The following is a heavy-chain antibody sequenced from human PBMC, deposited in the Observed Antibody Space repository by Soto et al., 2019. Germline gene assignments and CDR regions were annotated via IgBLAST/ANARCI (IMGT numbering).Heavy chain of an antibody. CDR2: VIPIFGTA. J-gene: IGHJ6*02. CDR3: ARDWSGIVGATTYYYGMDV. D-gene: IGHD1-26*01. CDR1: GGTFSSYA. V-gene: IGHV1-69*13. Sequence: RASVKVSCKASGGTFSSYAISWVRQAPGQGIEWMGGVIPIFGTANYAQKFQGRVTITADESTSTAYMELSSLRSENTAVYYCARDWSGIVGATTYYYGMDVWGQGTTVTVSS.